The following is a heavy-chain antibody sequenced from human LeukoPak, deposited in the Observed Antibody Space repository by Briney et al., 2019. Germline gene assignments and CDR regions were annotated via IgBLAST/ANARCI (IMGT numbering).Heavy chain of an antibody. CDR3: ARDSHGYSSSSHLGY. Sequence: SETLSLTCTVSGGSISSGGYYWSWIRQHPGKGLEWIGYIYYSGSTYYNPSLKSRVTISVDTSKNQFSLKLTSVTAADTAVYSCARDSHGYSSSSHLGYWGQGTLVTVSS. V-gene: IGHV4-31*03. D-gene: IGHD6-6*01. J-gene: IGHJ4*02. CDR2: IYYSGST. CDR1: GGSISSGGYY.